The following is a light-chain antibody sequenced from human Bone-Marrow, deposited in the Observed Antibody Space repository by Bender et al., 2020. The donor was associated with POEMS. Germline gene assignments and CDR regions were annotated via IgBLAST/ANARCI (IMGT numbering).Light chain of an antibody. V-gene: IGLV2-8*01. CDR3: SSNVGTTV. J-gene: IGLJ2*01. Sequence: QSALTPPPSASGSPGQSVTITCTGSDSEFVSWYQQLPGKAPTLIIHEVLPRPSGVPDRFSGSKSGNTASLTVSQLQPEDEATYYCSSNVGTTVVGGETKLGVL. CDR1: DSEF. CDR2: EVL.